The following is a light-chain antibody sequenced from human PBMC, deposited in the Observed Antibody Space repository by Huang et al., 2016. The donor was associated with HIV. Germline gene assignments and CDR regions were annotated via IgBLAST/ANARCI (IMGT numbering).Light chain of an antibody. CDR2: AAS. Sequence: DIKMTQSPSSLSASVGDRVTITCRASQGISNSLAWYQQKPGRAPKLLVYAASRLGSGVPARFSCRGSGTDYTLTISRLQPEDFATYYCQQYFTSPPLTFGGGTKVEIK. CDR3: QQYFTSPPLT. V-gene: IGKV1-NL1*01. J-gene: IGKJ4*01. CDR1: QGISNS.